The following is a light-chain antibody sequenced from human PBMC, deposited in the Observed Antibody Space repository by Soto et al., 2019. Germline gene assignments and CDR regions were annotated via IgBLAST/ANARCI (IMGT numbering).Light chain of an antibody. CDR3: PQYGSSPLT. CDR2: GAS. CDR1: QSVSNY. V-gene: IGKV3-20*01. J-gene: IGKJ1*01. Sequence: EIVLTQSPGTLSLSPGERATLSCRASQSVSNYLGWYQQKPGQAPRLLIYGASTRATGIPDRFSGSGSETDFTLTISRLEPEDFAVYYCPQYGSSPLTFGQGTKVEIK.